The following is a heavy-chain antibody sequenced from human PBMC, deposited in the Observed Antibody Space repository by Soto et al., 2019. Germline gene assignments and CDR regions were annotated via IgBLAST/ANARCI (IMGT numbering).Heavy chain of an antibody. D-gene: IGHD3-3*01. CDR1: GYTLTELS. CDR3: AILVFWSGYFRDWFDP. Sequence: ASVKVSCKVSGYTLTELSMHWVRQAPGKGLEWMGGFDPEDGETIYAQKFQGRVTMTEDTSTDTAYMELSSLRSEDTAVYYCAILVFWSGYFRDWFDPWGQGTLVTVSS. V-gene: IGHV1-24*01. CDR2: FDPEDGET. J-gene: IGHJ5*02.